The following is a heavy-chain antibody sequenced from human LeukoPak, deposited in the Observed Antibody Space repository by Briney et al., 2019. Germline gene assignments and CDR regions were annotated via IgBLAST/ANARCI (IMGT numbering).Heavy chain of an antibody. D-gene: IGHD3-22*01. CDR3: AGTYYYDSSGYSRFDY. CDR2: IYYSGST. J-gene: IGHJ4*02. V-gene: IGHV4-59*02. CDR1: GGSVSSYQ. Sequence: SETLSLTCSVSGGSVSSYQWSWIRQPPGKGLEWIGYIYYSGSTSYNPSLKSRVTTSVDTSKSQFSLKLSSVTAADTAVYYCAGTYYYDSSGYSRFDYWGQGTLVTVSS.